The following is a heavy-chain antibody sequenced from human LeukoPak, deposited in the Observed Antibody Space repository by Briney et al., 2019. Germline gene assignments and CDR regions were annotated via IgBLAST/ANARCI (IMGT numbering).Heavy chain of an antibody. V-gene: IGHV5-51*01. CDR1: GYSFTSYW. J-gene: IGHJ6*02. Sequence: GESLKISCKGSGYSFTSYWIGWVRQMPGKGLELMVIIYPGDSDTRYSPSFQGQVTISADKSISTAYLQWSSLKASDTAMYYCARRQASCSNGVCYTLYDMDVWGQGTTVTVSS. D-gene: IGHD2-8*01. CDR2: IYPGDSDT. CDR3: ARRQASCSNGVCYTLYDMDV.